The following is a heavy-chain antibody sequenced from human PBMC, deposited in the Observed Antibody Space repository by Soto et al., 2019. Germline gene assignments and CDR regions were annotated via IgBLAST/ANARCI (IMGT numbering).Heavy chain of an antibody. CDR1: GYTFNTYY. CDR3: AREKVGYNDY. J-gene: IGHJ4*02. CDR2: IHPSGGGT. D-gene: IGHD1-26*01. Sequence: ASVKVSCKPSGYTFNTYYLHWVRQAPGQALEWMGVIHPSGGGTAYAQKFLGRVTVTRNTSTSTVFMELSSLRSDDTAVYYCAREKVGYNDYWGQGTLVTGSS. V-gene: IGHV1-46*02.